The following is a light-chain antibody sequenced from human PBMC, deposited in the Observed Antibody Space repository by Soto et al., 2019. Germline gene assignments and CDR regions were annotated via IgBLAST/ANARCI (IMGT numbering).Light chain of an antibody. V-gene: IGLV1-47*01. CDR3: AAWDDSLSGLI. J-gene: IGLJ2*01. Sequence: QSVLIQPPSASGTPGQKVTISCSGGSSNIGTNSVSWYQQFPGTAPKVLIYENNKRPTGLPDRFSGSKSGTSASLAISALRSGDEADYYCAAWDDSLSGLIFGGGTKVTVL. CDR2: ENN. CDR1: SSNIGTNS.